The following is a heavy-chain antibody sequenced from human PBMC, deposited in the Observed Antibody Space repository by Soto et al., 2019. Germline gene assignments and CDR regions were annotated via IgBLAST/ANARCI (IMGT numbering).Heavy chain of an antibody. CDR2: ISYDGSNK. CDR1: GFTFSSYG. Sequence: QVQLVESGGGVVQPGRSLRLSCAASGFTFSSYGMHWVRQAPGKGLEWVAVISYDGSNKYYADSVKGRFTISRDNSKNTLYLQMNSLRAEDTAVYYCPKDAYKPRTYYYDSSGYKANYYYYGMDVWGQGTTVTVSS. CDR3: PKDAYKPRTYYYDSSGYKANYYYYGMDV. D-gene: IGHD3-22*01. J-gene: IGHJ6*02. V-gene: IGHV3-30*18.